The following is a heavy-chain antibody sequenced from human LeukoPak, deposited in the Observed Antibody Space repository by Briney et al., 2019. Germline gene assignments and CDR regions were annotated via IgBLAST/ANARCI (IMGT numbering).Heavy chain of an antibody. CDR1: GFTFSSYA. CDR2: ISGSGGST. CDR3: AKDFAQWERRSYFDY. Sequence: PGGSLRLSCAASGFTFSSYAMSWVRQAPGKGLEWVSAISGSGGSTYYADSVKGRITISRDNSKNTLYLQMNSLRAEDTAVYYCAKDFAQWERRSYFDYWGQGTLVTVSS. V-gene: IGHV3-23*01. J-gene: IGHJ4*02. D-gene: IGHD1-26*01.